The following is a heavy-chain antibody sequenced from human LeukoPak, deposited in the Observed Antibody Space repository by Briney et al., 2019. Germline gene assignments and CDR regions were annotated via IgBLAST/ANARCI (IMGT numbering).Heavy chain of an antibody. CDR3: VRDIELST. CDR1: GFNFGDSA. V-gene: IGHV3-23*01. J-gene: IGHJ3*01. CDR2: ISFNGRNT. D-gene: IGHD3-16*02. Sequence: GGCLRLSCAASGFNFGDSAMSWVRQTPRKGLEWVSLISFNGRNTYYGDSVKGRFTISRDNSKDTVYLQMNSLRAEDTAIFYCVRDIELSTWGPGTMVTVSS.